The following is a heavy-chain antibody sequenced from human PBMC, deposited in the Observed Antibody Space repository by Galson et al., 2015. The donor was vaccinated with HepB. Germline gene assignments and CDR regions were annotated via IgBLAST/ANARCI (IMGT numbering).Heavy chain of an antibody. D-gene: IGHD4-17*01. J-gene: IGHJ6*02. Sequence: SVKVSCKASGYTFSRYGFSWVRQAPRQGLEWMGWISTYNGEIRYAQKFQGRITMTTDASTNTVYMELRTLRLDDTAVYFCARDRTVTTERDYYYYYPMDVWGQGTTVTVS. CDR1: GYTFSRYG. CDR2: ISTYNGEI. CDR3: ARDRTVTTERDYYYYYPMDV. V-gene: IGHV1-18*04.